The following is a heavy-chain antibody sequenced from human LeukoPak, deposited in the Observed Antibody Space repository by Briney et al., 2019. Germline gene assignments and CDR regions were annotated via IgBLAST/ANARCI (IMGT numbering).Heavy chain of an antibody. V-gene: IGHV4-59*08. J-gene: IGHJ3*02. CDR3: ARARKSTTVTTIDAFDI. Sequence: PSETLSLTCNVSGGSISNYYWSWIRQPPGKGLEWIGYMYHTGHTMYNSSLKSRVTMSLDTSKNHFSLRLSSVTAADTAVYYCARARKSTTVTTIDAFDIWGQGTMVTVSS. CDR2: MYHTGHT. D-gene: IGHD4-17*01. CDR1: GGSISNYY.